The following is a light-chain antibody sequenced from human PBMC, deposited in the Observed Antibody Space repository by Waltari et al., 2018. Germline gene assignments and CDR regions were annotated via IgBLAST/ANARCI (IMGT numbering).Light chain of an antibody. J-gene: IGLJ2*01. V-gene: IGLV2-8*01. Sequence: QSALTQPPSASGSPGQSVTSPCTGTRTDVGVYNYVSWYQQHPGRAPKLMIYEVSKRPSGVPERFSGSKSGNTASLTVSGLQAEDEADYYCISYAGSDNLIFGGGTKLTVL. CDR3: ISYAGSDNLI. CDR2: EVS. CDR1: RTDVGVYNY.